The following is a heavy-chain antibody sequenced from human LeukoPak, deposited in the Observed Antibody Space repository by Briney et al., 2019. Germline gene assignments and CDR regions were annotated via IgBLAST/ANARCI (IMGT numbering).Heavy chain of an antibody. Sequence: KASQTLSLTCTVSGGSISSGSYYWSWIRQPPGKGLEWIGSIYHSGSTYYNPSLKSRVTISVDTSKNQFSLKLSSVTAADTAVYYCARLRENGDYGIDYWGQGTLVTVSS. D-gene: IGHD4-17*01. CDR3: ARLRENGDYGIDY. J-gene: IGHJ4*02. V-gene: IGHV4-39*07. CDR1: GGSISSGSYY. CDR2: IYHSGST.